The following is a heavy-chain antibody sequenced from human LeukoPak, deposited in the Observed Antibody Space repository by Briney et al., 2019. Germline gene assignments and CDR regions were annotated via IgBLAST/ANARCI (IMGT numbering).Heavy chain of an antibody. CDR1: GFTFSSYA. CDR2: ISDSAGST. V-gene: IGHV3-23*01. J-gene: IGHJ4*02. D-gene: IGHD1-26*01. Sequence: GGSLRLSCAASGFTFSSYAMSWVRQAPGKGLEWVSSISDSAGSTYYAASVTGRFTISIDSSRTTLSLQVNSVRAEDTAVYYCAKQAAGVTTGYFDYWGQGTLVTVSS. CDR3: AKQAAGVTTGYFDY.